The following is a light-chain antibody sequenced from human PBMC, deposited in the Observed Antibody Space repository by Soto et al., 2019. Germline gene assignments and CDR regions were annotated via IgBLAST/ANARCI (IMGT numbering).Light chain of an antibody. J-gene: IGKJ4*01. CDR2: GAS. V-gene: IGKV3-20*01. CDR3: QQYGSSPALT. Sequence: EIVLTQSPGTLSLSPGERATLSCRASQSVSSSYLAWYQQKPGQAPRLLIYGASSRATGIPDRFSGSGSGTDFTLTISRLEPEDLAVYYCQQYGSSPALTVGGGTKVDI. CDR1: QSVSSSY.